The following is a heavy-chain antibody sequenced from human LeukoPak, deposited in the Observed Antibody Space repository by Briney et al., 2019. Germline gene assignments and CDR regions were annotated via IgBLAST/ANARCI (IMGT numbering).Heavy chain of an antibody. CDR3: ARETSQKGAHYMDV. V-gene: IGHV4-59*01. CDR2: TYYSGIT. D-gene: IGHD3-16*01. J-gene: IGHJ6*03. Sequence: PSETLSLTCTVSGGSIISYYLSWIRQPPGKGLEWIGYTYYSGITNYNPSLKSRVTISVDTSKNQFSLKLTSVTAADTAVYYCARETSQKGAHYMDVWGKGTTVTISS. CDR1: GGSIISYY.